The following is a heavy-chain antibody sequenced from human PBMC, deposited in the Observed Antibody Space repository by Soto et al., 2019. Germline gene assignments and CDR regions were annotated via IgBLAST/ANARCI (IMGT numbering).Heavy chain of an antibody. CDR3: ARDSSVPYYYDSSGHDY. V-gene: IGHV3-33*01. CDR1: GFTFSSYG. CDR2: IWYDGSNK. Sequence: QVQLVESGGGVVQPGRSLRLSCAASGFTFSSYGMHWVRQAPGKGLEWVAVIWYDGSNKYYADSVKGRFTISRDNSKNTLYLKMNSLRAEDTAVYYCARDSSVPYYYDSSGHDYWGQGTLVTVSS. D-gene: IGHD3-22*01. J-gene: IGHJ4*02.